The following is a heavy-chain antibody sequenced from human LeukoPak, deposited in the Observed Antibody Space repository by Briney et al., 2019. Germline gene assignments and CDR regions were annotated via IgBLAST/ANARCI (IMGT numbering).Heavy chain of an antibody. D-gene: IGHD1-7*01. CDR1: GGSFSGYY. CDR3: ARVNWNYVPGAFDI. Sequence: SETLSLTSAVYGGSFSGYYWSWIRQPPGKGLEWIGEINHSGSTNYNPSLKSRVTISVDTSKNQFSLKLSSVTAADTAVYYCARVNWNYVPGAFDIWGQGTMVTVSS. J-gene: IGHJ3*02. CDR2: INHSGST. V-gene: IGHV4-34*01.